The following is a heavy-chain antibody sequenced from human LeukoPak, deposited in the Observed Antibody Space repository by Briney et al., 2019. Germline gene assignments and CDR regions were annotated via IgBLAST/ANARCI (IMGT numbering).Heavy chain of an antibody. CDR1: GFTFSSYW. CDR2: LSDSGVTT. Sequence: PGGSLRLSCAASGFTFSSYWMSWVRQAPGKGLEWVSGLSDSGVTTYYADSVKGRFTISRDNAKNTLYLQMNSLRAEDTAIYYCAKQRGIYMYRPFEDWGQGTLVTVSS. V-gene: IGHV3-23*01. J-gene: IGHJ4*02. D-gene: IGHD2/OR15-2a*01. CDR3: AKQRGIYMYRPFED.